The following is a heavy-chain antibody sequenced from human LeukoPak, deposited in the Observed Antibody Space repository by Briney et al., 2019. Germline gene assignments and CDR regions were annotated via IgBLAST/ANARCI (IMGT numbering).Heavy chain of an antibody. J-gene: IGHJ4*02. Sequence: PSETLSLTCAVSGGSISSSNWWSWVRQPPGKGLEWIGEIYHSGSTNYDPSLKSRVTISVDKSKNQFSLKLSSVTAADTAVYYCARDGGSTTLNGDYWGQGTLVTVSS. CDR3: ARDGGSTTLNGDY. D-gene: IGHD4-17*01. CDR1: GGSISSSNW. CDR2: IYHSGST. V-gene: IGHV4-4*02.